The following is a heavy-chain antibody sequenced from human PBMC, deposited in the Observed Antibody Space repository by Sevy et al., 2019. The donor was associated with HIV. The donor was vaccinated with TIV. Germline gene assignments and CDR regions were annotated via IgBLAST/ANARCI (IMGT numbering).Heavy chain of an antibody. CDR3: ARQGNTDFYNYYMDV. Sequence: LTCTVSGGSINNYYWSWIRQPPGKGLEWIGYIFSSGTTNYNPSLYNRVTFSVDTSKNQFSLRLSSVTAADTAIYYCARQGNTDFYNYYMDVWGNGAAVTVSS. V-gene: IGHV4-59*08. J-gene: IGHJ6*03. CDR1: GGSINNYY. CDR2: IFSSGTT. D-gene: IGHD4-17*01.